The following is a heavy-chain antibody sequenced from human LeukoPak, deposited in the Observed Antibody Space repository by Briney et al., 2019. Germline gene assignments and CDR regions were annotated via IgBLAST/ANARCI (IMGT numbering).Heavy chain of an antibody. CDR1: GFTFSSYA. D-gene: IGHD2-15*01. CDR2: ISGSGGST. J-gene: IGHJ4*02. CDR3: LGFHRLFDY. V-gene: IGHV3-23*01. Sequence: PGGSLRPSCAASGFTFSSYAMSWVRQAPGKGLEWVSAISGSGGSTYYADSVKGRFTISRDNSKNTLYLQMNSLRAEDTAVYYCLGFHRLFDYWGQGTLVTVSS.